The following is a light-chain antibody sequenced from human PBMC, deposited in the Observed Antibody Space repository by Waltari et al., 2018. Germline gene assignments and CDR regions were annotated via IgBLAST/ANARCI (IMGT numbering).Light chain of an antibody. V-gene: IGLV2-14*03. CDR1: SSDVGASNY. J-gene: IGLJ1*01. CDR3: SSYTSSITYV. CDR2: DVS. Sequence: QSALTQPASVSGSPGQSITIPCTGTSSDVGASNYVSWYQQHPGKAPKLLIYDVSNRPSGVSNRFSGSKSGNTASLTISGLQAEDEADYYCSSYTSSITYVFGTGTEVTVL.